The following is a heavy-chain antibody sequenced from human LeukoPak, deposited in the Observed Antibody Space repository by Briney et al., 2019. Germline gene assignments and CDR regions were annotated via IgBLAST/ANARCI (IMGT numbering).Heavy chain of an antibody. J-gene: IGHJ4*02. V-gene: IGHV3-7*01. D-gene: IGHD3-9*01. CDR3: ARARYSDY. Sequence: GESLRLSCAASGFTFSSYWMTRVRQAPGKGLEWVANIKQDGSEKYYVDSVKGRFTISRDNAKKSLYLQMNSLRAEDTAVYYCARARYSDYWGQGTLVTVSS. CDR1: GFTFSSYW. CDR2: IKQDGSEK.